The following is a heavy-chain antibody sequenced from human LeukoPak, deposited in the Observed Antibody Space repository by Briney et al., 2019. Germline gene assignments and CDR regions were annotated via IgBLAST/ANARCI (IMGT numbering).Heavy chain of an antibody. CDR2: IYYSGST. J-gene: IGHJ4*02. Sequence: PSETLSLTCTVSGGSISSYYWNWIRQPPGKGLKCIGYIYYSGSTNYNPSLKSRVTMSVDTSKNQFSPKLTSVTAADTAVYYCASWSSSSSFDYWGQGTLVTVSS. CDR1: GGSISSYY. CDR3: ASWSSSSSFDY. D-gene: IGHD6-6*01. V-gene: IGHV4-59*12.